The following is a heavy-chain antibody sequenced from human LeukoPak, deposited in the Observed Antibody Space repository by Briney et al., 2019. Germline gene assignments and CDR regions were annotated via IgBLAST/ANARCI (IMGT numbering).Heavy chain of an antibody. V-gene: IGHV3-23*01. CDR2: ISSSGDDT. CDR3: ARARNNYDSSGFSALDY. J-gene: IGHJ4*02. D-gene: IGHD3-22*01. Sequence: GGSLTLSCAASGFTFSSYAMSWVRQAPGKGLEYISAISSSGDDTLYADSVKGRFTISRDNFKNTLYLQMNSLRAEDTAVYYCARARNNYDSSGFSALDYWGQGTLVTVSS. CDR1: GFTFSSYA.